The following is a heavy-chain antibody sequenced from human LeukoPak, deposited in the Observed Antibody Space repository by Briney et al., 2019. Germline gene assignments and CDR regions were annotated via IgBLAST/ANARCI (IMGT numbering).Heavy chain of an antibody. J-gene: IGHJ4*02. CDR2: INWTGGST. Sequence: GGSLRLSCAASGFTFDDYGMSWVRQAPGKGLEWVSGINWTGGSTGYADSVKGRFTISRDNAKNSLYLQMNSLRAEDTAVYYCAKDSIGATGFGSGDYWGQGTLVTVSS. D-gene: IGHD3-10*01. CDR3: AKDSIGATGFGSGDY. CDR1: GFTFDDYG. V-gene: IGHV3-20*04.